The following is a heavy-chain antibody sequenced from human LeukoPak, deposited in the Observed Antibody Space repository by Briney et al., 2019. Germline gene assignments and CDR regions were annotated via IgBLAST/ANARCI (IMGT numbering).Heavy chain of an antibody. CDR2: ISYDGSNK. D-gene: IGHD3-22*01. CDR3: ARDHDDSSGYRF. CDR1: GGSISSSN. V-gene: IGHV3-30-3*01. Sequence: PSGTLSLTCAVSGGSISSSNWWSWVRQAPGKGLEWVAVISYDGSNKYYADSVKGRFTISRDNSKNTLYLQMNSLRAEDTAVYYCARDHDDSSGYRFWGQGTLVTVSS. J-gene: IGHJ4*02.